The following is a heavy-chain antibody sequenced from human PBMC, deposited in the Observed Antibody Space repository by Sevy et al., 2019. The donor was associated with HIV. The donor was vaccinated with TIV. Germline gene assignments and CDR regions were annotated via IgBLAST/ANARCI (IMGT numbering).Heavy chain of an antibody. J-gene: IGHJ6*02. CDR3: ARGQGLLWFGEALGMDV. CDR1: GGSISSGGYY. CDR2: IYYSGST. Sequence: SETLSLTCTVSGGSISSGGYYWSWIRQHPGKGLEWIGYIYYSGSTYYNPSLKSRVTISVDTSKNQFSLNLSSVTAADTAVYYCARGQGLLWFGEALGMDVWGQGTTVTVSS. V-gene: IGHV4-31*03. D-gene: IGHD3-10*01.